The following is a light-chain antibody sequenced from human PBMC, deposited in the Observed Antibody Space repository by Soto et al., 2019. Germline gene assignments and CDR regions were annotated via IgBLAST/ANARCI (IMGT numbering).Light chain of an antibody. CDR1: QSVSSSY. CDR3: QQFGSASGT. Sequence: ESVLTQSPGTLSLSPGEKATLSCRASQSVSSSYLAWYQQKPGQAPRLLIYGASSRATGIPDRFSGSGSGTDFTLTVSRLEPEDFAVYYCQQFGSASGTFGQGTKWDIK. J-gene: IGKJ1*01. CDR2: GAS. V-gene: IGKV3-20*01.